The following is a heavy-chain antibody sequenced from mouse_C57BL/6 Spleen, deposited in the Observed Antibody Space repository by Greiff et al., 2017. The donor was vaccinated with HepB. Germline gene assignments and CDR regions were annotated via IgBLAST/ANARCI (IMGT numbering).Heavy chain of an antibody. CDR2: IYPRDGST. D-gene: IGHD1-1*02. J-gene: IGHJ4*01. CDR3: ARYQALWKGAMDY. Sequence: QVQLKQSGPELVKPGASVKLSCKASGYTFTSYDINWVKQRPGQGLEWIGWIYPRDGSTKYNEKFKGKATLTVDTSSSTAYMELHSLTSEDSAVYFCARYQALWKGAMDYWGQGTSVTVSS. CDR1: GYTFTSYD. V-gene: IGHV1-85*01.